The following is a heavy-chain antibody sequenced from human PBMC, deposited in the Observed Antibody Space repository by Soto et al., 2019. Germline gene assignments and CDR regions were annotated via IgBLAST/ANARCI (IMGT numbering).Heavy chain of an antibody. CDR3: ARNPLYNYGILDY. Sequence: QVELVQSGAEEKKPGASVKVSCKASGYTFTTYAIHWVRQAPGQRLEWMGWINPGNGDTKYSQEFQGRVTITRDTSASTAYMELSSLRSEDTAVYYCARNPLYNYGILDYWGQGTWSPSPQ. CDR2: INPGNGDT. V-gene: IGHV1-3*05. J-gene: IGHJ4*02. D-gene: IGHD3-16*01. CDR1: GYTFTTYA.